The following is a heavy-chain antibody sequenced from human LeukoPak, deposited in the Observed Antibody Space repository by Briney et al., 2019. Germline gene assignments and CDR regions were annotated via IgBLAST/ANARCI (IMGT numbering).Heavy chain of an antibody. CDR3: ARDGGYCSSTSCQIDY. CDR1: GFTFSSCA. CDR2: ISYDGSNK. V-gene: IGHV3-30-3*01. J-gene: IGHJ4*02. D-gene: IGHD2-2*01. Sequence: PGGSLRLSCAASGFTFSSCAMHWVRQAPGKGLEWVAVISYDGSNKYYADSVRGRFTISRDNSKNTLYLQMNSLRAEDTAVYYCARDGGYCSSTSCQIDYWGQGTLVTVSS.